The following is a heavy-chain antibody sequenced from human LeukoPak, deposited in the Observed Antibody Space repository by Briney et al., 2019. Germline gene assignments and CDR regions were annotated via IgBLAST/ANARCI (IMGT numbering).Heavy chain of an antibody. Sequence: PGGSLRLSCAASGFTVSSNYMSWVRQAPGKGLEWVSVIYSGGSTYYADSVKGRFTISRDNAKNSLYLQMNSLRAEDTAVYFCARYSSWSCNWFDPWGPGTLVTVSS. V-gene: IGHV3-53*01. CDR1: GFTVSSNY. CDR2: IYSGGST. J-gene: IGHJ5*02. CDR3: ARYSSWSCNWFDP. D-gene: IGHD5-18*01.